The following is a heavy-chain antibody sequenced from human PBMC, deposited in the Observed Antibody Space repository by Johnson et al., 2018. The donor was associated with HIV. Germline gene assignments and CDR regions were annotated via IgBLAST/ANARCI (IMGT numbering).Heavy chain of an antibody. D-gene: IGHD3-10*01. J-gene: IGHJ3*02. CDR2: IWFDGSNK. CDR3: AKDQYGSSGRYAFDI. Sequence: QVQLVESGGGVVQPGRSLRLSCAASGFTFSSYGMHWVRQAPGKGLEWVEVIWFDGSNKYYADSVKGLFTISRDNSKKTLYLQMNSLRAEDTAVYYCAKDQYGSSGRYAFDIWGQGTMVTVSS. V-gene: IGHV3-33*06. CDR1: GFTFSSYG.